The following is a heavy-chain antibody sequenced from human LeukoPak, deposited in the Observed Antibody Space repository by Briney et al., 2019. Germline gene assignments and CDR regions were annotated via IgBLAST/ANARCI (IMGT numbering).Heavy chain of an antibody. CDR3: ARDSSGYS. J-gene: IGHJ4*02. D-gene: IGHD3-22*01. V-gene: IGHV1-8*02. CDR2: INPNSGNT. CDR1: GGTFSSYA. Sequence: ASVKVSCKASGGTFSSYAISWVRQAPGQGLEWMGRINPNSGNTGYAQKFQGRVTMTRNTSISTAYMELSSLRSEDTAVYYCARDSSGYSWGQGTLVTVSS.